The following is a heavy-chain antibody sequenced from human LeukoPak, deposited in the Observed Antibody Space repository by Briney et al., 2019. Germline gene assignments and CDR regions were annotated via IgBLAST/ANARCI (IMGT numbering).Heavy chain of an antibody. V-gene: IGHV3-23*01. CDR2: IRGSGGST. CDR3: ARGPNGDYIGAFDI. Sequence: PGGSLRLSCAASGFTFSTYAMTWVRQAPGQGLEWVSSIRGSGGSTFYADSVKGRFTISRDNTRNTLYLQMNSLRTEDTALYYCARGPNGDYIGAFDIWGQGIMVTVSS. CDR1: GFTFSTYA. D-gene: IGHD2-8*01. J-gene: IGHJ3*02.